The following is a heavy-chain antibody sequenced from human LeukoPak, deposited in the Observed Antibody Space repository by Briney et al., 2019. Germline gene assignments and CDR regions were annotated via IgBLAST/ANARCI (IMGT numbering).Heavy chain of an antibody. D-gene: IGHD6-19*01. J-gene: IGHJ4*02. Sequence: GRSVRLSCADSGFTFSSYGMHWVRQAPGKGLEWVAVISYDGSNKYYADSVKGRFTISRDNSKNTLYLQMNSLRAEDTAVYYCATSGYSSGWVLGYWGQGTLVTVSS. V-gene: IGHV3-30*03. CDR1: GFTFSSYG. CDR3: ATSGYSSGWVLGY. CDR2: ISYDGSNK.